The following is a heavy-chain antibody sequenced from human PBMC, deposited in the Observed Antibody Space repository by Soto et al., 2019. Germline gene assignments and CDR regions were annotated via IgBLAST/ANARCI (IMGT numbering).Heavy chain of an antibody. CDR3: ASGGNWFDP. CDR1: GGSIWNYD. V-gene: IGHV4-59*01. CDR2: MYYNGNI. Sequence: SETLSLTCNVSGGSIWNYDWTWIRQTPEKGLEWIGYMYYNGNINYNPSLKSRVTISIDTSKNQFSLTLKSVTAADTAVYYCASGGNWFDPWGQGVLVTVSS. D-gene: IGHD3-16*01. J-gene: IGHJ5*02.